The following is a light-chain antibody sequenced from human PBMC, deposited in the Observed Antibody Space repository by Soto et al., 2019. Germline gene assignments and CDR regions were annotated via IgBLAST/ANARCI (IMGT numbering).Light chain of an antibody. CDR1: SSDIGGYNF. Sequence: QSALTQPPSASGSPGQSVTISCTGTSSDIGGYNFVSWYQQHPGKAPKLMIDEVNKRPSGVPDRFSGSKSGNTASLTVSGLQVEVGAVYYGSSYQNTNNLVFGGGPKLPAL. V-gene: IGLV2-8*01. CDR3: SSYQNTNNLV. CDR2: EVN. J-gene: IGLJ2*01.